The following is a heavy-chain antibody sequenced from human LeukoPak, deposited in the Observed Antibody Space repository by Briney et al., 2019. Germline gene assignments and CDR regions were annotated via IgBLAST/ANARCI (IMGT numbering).Heavy chain of an antibody. J-gene: IGHJ6*02. D-gene: IGHD4-17*01. CDR1: GYTFTSYG. CDR2: ISAYNGNT. CDR3: ARDPLMDYGDYYGMDV. Sequence: EASVKVSCKASGYTFTSYGISWLRQAPGQGLEWMGWISAYNGNTNYAQKLQGRVTMTTDTSTSTAYMELRSLRSDDTAVYYCARDPLMDYGDYYGMDVWGQGTTVTVSS. V-gene: IGHV1-18*01.